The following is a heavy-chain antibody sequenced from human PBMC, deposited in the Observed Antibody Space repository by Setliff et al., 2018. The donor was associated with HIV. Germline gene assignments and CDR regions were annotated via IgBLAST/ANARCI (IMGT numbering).Heavy chain of an antibody. CDR1: GGSMSSYY. D-gene: IGHD3-10*01. CDR2: IYYSGST. CDR3: ARDRYAGEIDY. Sequence: SETLSLTCTVSGGSMSSYYWSWIRQPPGKGLEWVGYIYYSGSTNYNPSLKSRVSISVDTSKNQFSLKLSSVTAADTAVYYCARDRYAGEIDYWGQGTLVTVSS. V-gene: IGHV4-59*12. J-gene: IGHJ4*02.